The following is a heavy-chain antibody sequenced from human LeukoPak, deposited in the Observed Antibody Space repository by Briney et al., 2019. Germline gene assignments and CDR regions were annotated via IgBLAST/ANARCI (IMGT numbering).Heavy chain of an antibody. D-gene: IGHD3-3*01. V-gene: IGHV3-7*03. J-gene: IGHJ3*01. CDR1: GFTFSSYW. CDR3: ATFRFLGT. CDR2: IKPGGNEK. Sequence: GGSLRLSCAASGFTFSSYWMSWVRQAPGKGLEWVANIKPGGNEKYYVDSVKGRFTISRDNVKNSLYLQMNSLRAEDTAIYYCATFRFLGTWGQGTMVTVSP.